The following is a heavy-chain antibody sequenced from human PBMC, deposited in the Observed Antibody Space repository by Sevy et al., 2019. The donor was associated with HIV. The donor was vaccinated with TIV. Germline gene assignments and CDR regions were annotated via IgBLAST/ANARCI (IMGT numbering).Heavy chain of an antibody. CDR2: INQDGGVT. J-gene: IGHJ4*02. CDR3: VRGIAKDCSF. Sequence: GGSLRLSCVASGFTLNNYWMHWVRQAPGKGLEWVANINQDGGVTYYVDSVRGRFTISRDNGRNLVFLQMNSLRVDDTALYFCVRGIAKDCSFWGQGTLVTVSS. CDR1: GFTLNNYW. D-gene: IGHD6-13*01. V-gene: IGHV3-7*01.